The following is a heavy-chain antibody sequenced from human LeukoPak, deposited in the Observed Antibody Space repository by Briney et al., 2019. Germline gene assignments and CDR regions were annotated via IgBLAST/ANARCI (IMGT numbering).Heavy chain of an antibody. Sequence: PGGSLRLSCAASGFTFSSYGMHWVRQAPGKGLEWVAVIWYGGSKKYYADSVRGRFTINIHNSKNTQYLQMNSLRAEDTAVYYCAKNIPGGRAGKDYWGQGTLVTVSS. J-gene: IGHJ4*02. V-gene: IGHV3-33*06. D-gene: IGHD1-1*01. CDR2: IWYGGSKK. CDR1: GFTFSSYG. CDR3: AKNIPGGRAGKDY.